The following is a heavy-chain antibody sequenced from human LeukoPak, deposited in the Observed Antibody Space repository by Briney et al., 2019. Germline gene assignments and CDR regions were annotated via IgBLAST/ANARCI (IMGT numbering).Heavy chain of an antibody. D-gene: IGHD5-18*01. V-gene: IGHV3-7*01. Sequence: PGGSLRLSCVASGFTFSSYWMSWVRQAPGKGLEWVANIKQDGSEKYYVDSVKGRFTISRDNAKNSLYLQMNSLRAEDTAVYYCARDSYGYYFDYWGQGTLVTVSS. CDR2: IKQDGSEK. J-gene: IGHJ4*02. CDR3: ARDSYGYYFDY. CDR1: GFTFSSYW.